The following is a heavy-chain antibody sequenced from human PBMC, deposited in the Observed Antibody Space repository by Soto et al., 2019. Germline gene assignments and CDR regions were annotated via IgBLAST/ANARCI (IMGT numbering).Heavy chain of an antibody. CDR2: ISGSGGST. J-gene: IGHJ6*02. CDR3: AKDGGYSSGWYYYYGMDV. V-gene: IGHV3-23*01. Sequence: GGSLRLSCAGSGFTFSSYAMSWVRQAPGKGLEWVSAISGSGGSTYYADSVKGRFTISRDNSKNTLYLQMNSLRAEDTAVYYCAKDGGYSSGWYYYYGMDVWGQGTTVTVSS. D-gene: IGHD6-19*01. CDR1: GFTFSSYA.